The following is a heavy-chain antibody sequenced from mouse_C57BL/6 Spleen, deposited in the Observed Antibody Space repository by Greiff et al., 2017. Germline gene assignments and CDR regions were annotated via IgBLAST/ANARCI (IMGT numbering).Heavy chain of an antibody. CDR2: ISSGGDYI. CDR1: GFTFSSYA. J-gene: IGHJ4*01. Sequence: VMLVESGEGLVKPGGSLKLSCAASGFTFSSYAMSWVRQTPEKRLEWVAYISSGGDYIYYADTVKGRFTISRDNARNTLYLQMSSLKSEDTAMYYCTRDQGYYYGSSPYAMDYWGQGTSVTVSS. CDR3: TRDQGYYYGSSPYAMDY. D-gene: IGHD1-1*01. V-gene: IGHV5-9-1*02.